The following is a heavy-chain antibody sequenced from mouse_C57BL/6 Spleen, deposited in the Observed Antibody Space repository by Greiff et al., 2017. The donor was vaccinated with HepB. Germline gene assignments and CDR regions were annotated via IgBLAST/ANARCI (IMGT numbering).Heavy chain of an antibody. CDR2: INPNNGGT. CDR3: ARTAYDYYFDY. Sequence: EVQLQQSGPELVKPGASVKMSCKASGYTFTDYNMHWVKQSHGKSLEWIGYINPNNGGTSYNQKFKGKATLIVKKSSSTAYMELRSLTSEDSAVYYCARTAYDYYFDYWGQGTTLTVSS. CDR1: GYTFTDYN. V-gene: IGHV1-22*01. D-gene: IGHD2-4*01. J-gene: IGHJ2*01.